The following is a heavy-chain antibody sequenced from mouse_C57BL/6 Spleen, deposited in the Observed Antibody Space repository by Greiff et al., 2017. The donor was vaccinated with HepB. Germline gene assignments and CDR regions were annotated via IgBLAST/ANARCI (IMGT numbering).Heavy chain of an antibody. J-gene: IGHJ3*01. Sequence: VQLQQSGAELVRPGASVTLSCKASGYTFTDYEMHWVKQTPVHGLEWIGAIDPETGGTAYNQKFKGKAILTADKSSSTAYMELRSLTSEDSAVYYCTKGDDGSRGGFAYWGQGTLVTVSA. CDR3: TKGDDGSRGGFAY. V-gene: IGHV1-15*01. D-gene: IGHD2-3*01. CDR1: GYTFTDYE. CDR2: IDPETGGT.